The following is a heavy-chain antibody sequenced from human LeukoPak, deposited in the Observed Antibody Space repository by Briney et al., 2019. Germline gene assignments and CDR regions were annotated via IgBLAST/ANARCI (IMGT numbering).Heavy chain of an antibody. CDR3: AKGADSSSWYEFDY. CDR1: GFTFDDYA. D-gene: IGHD6-13*01. J-gene: IGHJ4*02. Sequence: GRSLRLSCAASGFTFDDYAMHWVRQAPGKGLEWVSGISWNSGSIGYADSVKGRFTISRDNAKNSLYLQMNSLRAEDTALYYCAKGADSSSWYEFDYWGQGTLVTVSS. V-gene: IGHV3-9*01. CDR2: ISWNSGSI.